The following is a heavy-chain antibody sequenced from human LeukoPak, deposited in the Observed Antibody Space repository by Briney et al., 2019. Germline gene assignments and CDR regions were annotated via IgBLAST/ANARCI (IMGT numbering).Heavy chain of an antibody. J-gene: IGHJ5*02. CDR1: GFIFSSYS. V-gene: IGHV3-21*06. CDR2: ITSTSGYI. Sequence: GGSLRLSCAASGFIFSSYSMNWVRQAPGKGLEWVSSITSTSGYIYYADSVKGRFTISRDNAKNSLYLQMNSLRAEDTAVYYCAREESTQKIHALDPWGQGTLVTVSA. CDR3: AREESTQKIHALDP.